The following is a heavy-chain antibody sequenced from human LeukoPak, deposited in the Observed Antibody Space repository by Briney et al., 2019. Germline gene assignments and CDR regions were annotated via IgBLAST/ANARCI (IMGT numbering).Heavy chain of an antibody. CDR2: ISVSGNT. D-gene: IGHD2-21*01. J-gene: IGHJ4*02. CDR3: AKAPVTTCSGAYCYPFDY. Sequence: GGSLRLSCAASGFTFSSYEMNWVRQAPGKGLEWVSAISVSGNTYHADSVKGRFTISRDSSKNTLYLQMNRLRAEDAAVYYCAKAPVTTCSGAYCYPFDYWGQGTLVTVSS. V-gene: IGHV3-23*01. CDR1: GFTFSSYE.